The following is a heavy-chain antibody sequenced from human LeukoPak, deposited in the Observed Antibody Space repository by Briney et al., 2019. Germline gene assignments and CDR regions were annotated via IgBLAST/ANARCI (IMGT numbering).Heavy chain of an antibody. D-gene: IGHD3-22*01. CDR1: GFTFSTYE. CDR2: ISSSGSNR. J-gene: IGHJ4*02. Sequence: PGGSLRLSCAASGFTFSTYEMNWVRQAPGKGLEWVSYISSSGSNRYYADSVKGRFTISRDNAKNSVYLQMNGLRAEDTAVYYCARDLMIVMVEEEGSADYWGQGTLVTVSS. V-gene: IGHV3-48*03. CDR3: ARDLMIVMVEEEGSADY.